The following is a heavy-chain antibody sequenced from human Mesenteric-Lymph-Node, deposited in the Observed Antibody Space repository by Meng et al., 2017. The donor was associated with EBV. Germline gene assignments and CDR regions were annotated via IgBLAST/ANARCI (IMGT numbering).Heavy chain of an antibody. CDR2: ISSSSSYI. D-gene: IGHD6-6*01. CDR3: ARADYSSSPHFDD. J-gene: IGHJ4*02. V-gene: IGHV3-21*01. Sequence: EVQLVESGGXLVKPGGSLRLACAASGFTFSSYSMNWVRQAPGKGLEWVSSISSSSSYIYYADSVKGRFTISRDNAKNSLYLQMNSLRAEDTAVYYCARADYSSSPHFDDWGQGTLGTVSS. CDR1: GFTFSSYS.